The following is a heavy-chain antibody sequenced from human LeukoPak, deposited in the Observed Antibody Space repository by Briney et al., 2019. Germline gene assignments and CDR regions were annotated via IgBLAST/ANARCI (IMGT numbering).Heavy chain of an antibody. CDR1: SYLISSGYY. J-gene: IGHJ6*03. CDR3: ARVAGDYRYYYMDV. V-gene: IGHV4-38-2*02. Sequence: PSETLSLTCNVSSYLISSGYYWGWLRQPPGKGLEWIGSIYHSGKTYYNPSLENRVTISVDSAKNQFSLRLSSVTAAHTAVYYCARVAGDYRYYYMDVWGQGTTVTVSS. D-gene: IGHD4-17*01. CDR2: IYHSGKT.